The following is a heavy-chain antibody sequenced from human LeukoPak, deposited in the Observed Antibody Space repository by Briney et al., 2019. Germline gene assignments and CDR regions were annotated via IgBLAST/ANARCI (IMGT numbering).Heavy chain of an antibody. Sequence: GGSLRLCCAASGFTFSSYGMHWDRQAPGKGLEWVAVISYDGSNKYYADSVKGRFTISRDNSKNTLYLQMNSLRAEDTAVYYCAKDWYKYCSSTSCYGSGLDYWGQGTLVTVSS. CDR1: GFTFSSYG. CDR3: AKDWYKYCSSTSCYGSGLDY. V-gene: IGHV3-30*18. CDR2: ISYDGSNK. D-gene: IGHD2-2*01. J-gene: IGHJ4*02.